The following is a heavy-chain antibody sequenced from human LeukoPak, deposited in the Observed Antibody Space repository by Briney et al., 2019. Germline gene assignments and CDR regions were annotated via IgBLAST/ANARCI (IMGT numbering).Heavy chain of an antibody. J-gene: IGHJ4*02. CDR1: GGSISSSSYY. CDR2: VYYSGST. Sequence: SETLSLTCTVSGGSISSSSYYWGWIRQPPGEGLEWIGSVYYSGSTYYNPSLKSRVTISVDTSKNQFSLKLSSVTAADTAVYYCARMVIGDIVVVPAATYYFDYWGQGTLVTVSS. D-gene: IGHD2-2*01. CDR3: ARMVIGDIVVVPAATYYFDY. V-gene: IGHV4-39*01.